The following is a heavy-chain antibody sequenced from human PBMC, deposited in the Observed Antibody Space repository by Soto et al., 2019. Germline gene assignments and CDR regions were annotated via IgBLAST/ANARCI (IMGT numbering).Heavy chain of an antibody. CDR1: GGSVSSGTYY. Sequence: QVQLQESGPGLVTPSETLSLTCTVSGGSVSSGTYYWSWIRQPPGKGLEWIGYISSRGSTNYNPSRESRVTISVDTSKNQFALKLTSVTSADTAVYYCAMAGNYRYFDAWGQGTLVTVSS. J-gene: IGHJ4*02. CDR3: AMAGNYRYFDA. V-gene: IGHV4-61*01. CDR2: ISSRGST. D-gene: IGHD1-7*01.